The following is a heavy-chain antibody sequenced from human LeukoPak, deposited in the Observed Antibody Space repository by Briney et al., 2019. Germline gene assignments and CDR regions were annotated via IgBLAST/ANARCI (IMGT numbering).Heavy chain of an antibody. V-gene: IGHV4-39*01. CDR3: ITVTTYYYYGMDV. CDR1: GGSISSSSYY. D-gene: IGHD4-17*01. Sequence: SATLSLTCTVSGGSISSSSYYWGWIRQPPGKGLEWIGSIYYSGSTYYNPSLKSRVTIYVDTSKNQFSLKLSSVTAADTAVYYCITVTTYYYYGMDVWGQGTTVTVSS. CDR2: IYYSGST. J-gene: IGHJ6*02.